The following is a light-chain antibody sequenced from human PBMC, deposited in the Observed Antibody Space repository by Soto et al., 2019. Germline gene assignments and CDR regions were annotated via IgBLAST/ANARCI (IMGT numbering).Light chain of an antibody. CDR2: DVI. V-gene: IGLV2-14*01. CDR1: SSDVGGYDY. CDR3: SSYTTTITPHVL. Sequence: QSVLTQPASVSGSPGQSITISCTGTSSDVGGYDYVSWCQQHPGKAPKLIIYDVINRPSGVFHRFSASKSGNTASLTISGLQAEDEADYYCSSYTTTITPHVLFGGGTKLTVL. J-gene: IGLJ2*01.